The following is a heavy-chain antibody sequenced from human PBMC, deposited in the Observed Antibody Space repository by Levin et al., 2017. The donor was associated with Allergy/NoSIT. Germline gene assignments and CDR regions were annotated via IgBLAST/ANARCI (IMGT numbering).Heavy chain of an antibody. Sequence: SQTLSLTCAVSGGSISSGGYSWSWIRQPPGKGLEWIGYIYHSGSTYYNPSLKSRVTISVDRSKNQFSLKLSSVTAADTAVYYCARAPLQYGRWLQLIFDIWGQGTMVTVSS. V-gene: IGHV4-30-2*01. J-gene: IGHJ3*02. D-gene: IGHD5-24*01. CDR2: IYHSGST. CDR3: ARAPLQYGRWLQLIFDI. CDR1: GGSISSGGYS.